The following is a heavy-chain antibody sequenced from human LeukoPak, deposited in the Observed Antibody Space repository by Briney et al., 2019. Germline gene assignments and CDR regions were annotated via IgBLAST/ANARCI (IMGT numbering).Heavy chain of an antibody. V-gene: IGHV4-39*01. D-gene: IGHD2-21*01. Sequence: SETLSLTCTVSSGPISSGDYYWSWIRQPPGKGLEWIGSIYYSGSTYYNPSLKSRVTISVDTSKNQFSLKLSSVTAADTAVYYCARHPGVSYSMGFLDYWGQGTLVTVSS. CDR2: IYYSGST. J-gene: IGHJ4*02. CDR1: SGPISSGDYY. CDR3: ARHPGVSYSMGFLDY.